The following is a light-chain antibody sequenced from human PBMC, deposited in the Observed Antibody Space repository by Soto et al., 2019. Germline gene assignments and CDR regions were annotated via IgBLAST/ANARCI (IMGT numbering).Light chain of an antibody. CDR3: SSYTTSSTRV. V-gene: IGLV2-14*03. CDR1: SSDVGAYDY. CDR2: EVS. J-gene: IGLJ1*01. Sequence: QSVLTQPASVSGSPGQSITISRTGTSSDVGAYDYVSWYQQHPDKAPKLMIYEVSYRPSGVSNRFSGSKSVNTATLTISGLQAEDEADYYCSSYTTSSTRVFGTGTKVTVL.